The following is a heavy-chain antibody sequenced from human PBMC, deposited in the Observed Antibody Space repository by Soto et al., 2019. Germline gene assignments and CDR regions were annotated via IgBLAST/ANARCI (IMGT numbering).Heavy chain of an antibody. CDR2: ISSSSSYI. Sequence: EVQLVESGGGLVKPGGSLRLSCAASGFTFSTYSMNWVRQAQGKGLEWVSSISSSSSYIYYADSVKGRFTISRDNAMNTMYLKMNSLRAEDTAVYYCARAGSGYYDSSGYSKGNYWGQGTLVTVSS. D-gene: IGHD3-22*01. V-gene: IGHV3-21*01. CDR1: GFTFSTYS. J-gene: IGHJ4*02. CDR3: ARAGSGYYDSSGYSKGNY.